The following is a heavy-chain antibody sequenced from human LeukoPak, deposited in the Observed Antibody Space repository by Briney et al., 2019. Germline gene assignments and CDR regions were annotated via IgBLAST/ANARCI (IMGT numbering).Heavy chain of an antibody. D-gene: IGHD3-9*01. J-gene: IGHJ5*02. CDR1: GGSISSGSYY. V-gene: IGHV4-61*02. CDR2: IYTSGST. CDR3: ARGDFDWSYNWFDP. Sequence: SETLSLTCTVSGGSISSGSYYWSWIRQPAGKGLEWIGRIYTSGSTNYNPSLKSRVTISVDTSKNQFSLKLSSVTAADTAVYYCARGDFDWSYNWFDPWGQGTLVTVSS.